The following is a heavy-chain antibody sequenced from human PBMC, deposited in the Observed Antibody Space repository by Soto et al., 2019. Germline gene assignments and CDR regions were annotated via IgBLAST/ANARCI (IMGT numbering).Heavy chain of an antibody. J-gene: IGHJ4*02. CDR1: GFTFSTYA. CDR3: AKDLFPTSGQRFFFES. CDR2: ILHDETP. Sequence: GGSLRLSCAASGFTFSTYAMTWVRQAPGRGLEWVSTILHDETPFYTDSVKGRFTISRDNVRGTLYLQMNGLRVEDAALYFCAKDLFPTSGQRFFFESWGQGSLVTVSS. V-gene: IGHV3-23*01. D-gene: IGHD2-21*01.